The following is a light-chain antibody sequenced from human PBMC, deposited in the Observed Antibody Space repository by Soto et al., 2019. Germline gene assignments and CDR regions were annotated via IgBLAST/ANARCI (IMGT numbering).Light chain of an antibody. Sequence: EIVLTQSPGTLSLSPGERATLSCRASQSVSSSSYLAWYQQKPGQAPRLLIYGASSRATGIPDRFSGSGSETDFHHTISRLEPEDFAVYYCREYGSSPSYTFGRGTKLEIK. V-gene: IGKV3-20*01. CDR1: QSVSSSSY. CDR2: GAS. CDR3: REYGSSPSYT. J-gene: IGKJ2*01.